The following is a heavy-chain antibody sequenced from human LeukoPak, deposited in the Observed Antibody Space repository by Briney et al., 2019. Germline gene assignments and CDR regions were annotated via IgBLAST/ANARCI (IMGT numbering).Heavy chain of an antibody. J-gene: IGHJ4*01. CDR2: LSGSGITT. Sequence: GGSLRLSCAASGFTFSNSAMSWVRQAPGKGLEWVSTLSGSGITTYYADSVKGRFTISRDNSKDTLYLQMNSLRAEDTAVYYCAKGIYSSGRGYFDYWGHGTLVTVSS. V-gene: IGHV3-23*01. CDR3: AKGIYSSGRGYFDY. CDR1: GFTFSNSA. D-gene: IGHD6-19*01.